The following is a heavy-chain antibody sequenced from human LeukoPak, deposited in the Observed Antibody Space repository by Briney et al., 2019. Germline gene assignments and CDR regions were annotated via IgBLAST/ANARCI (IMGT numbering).Heavy chain of an antibody. CDR3: AKATIVDTARFDY. V-gene: IGHV3-30*18. CDR1: GFTFSSYG. CDR2: ISYDGSNK. J-gene: IGHJ4*02. Sequence: QPGGSLRLSCAASGFTFSSYGMHWVRQAPGKGLEWVAVISYDGSNKYYADSVKGRFTISRDNSKNTLYLQMNSLRAEDTAVYYCAKATIVDTARFDYWGQGTLVTVSS. D-gene: IGHD5-12*01.